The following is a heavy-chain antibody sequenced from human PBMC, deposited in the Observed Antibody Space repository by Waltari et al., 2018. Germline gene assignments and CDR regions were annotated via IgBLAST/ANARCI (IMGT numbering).Heavy chain of an antibody. CDR2: IIPILGIA. CDR3: ARARSDSSSWYYIY. J-gene: IGHJ4*02. CDR1: GGTFSSYT. Sequence: QVQLVQSGAEVKKPGSSVKVSCKASGGTFSSYTISWVRQAPGQGLEWMGRIIPILGIANYAQKFQGRVTITADKSTSTAYMELSSLRSEDTAVYYCARARSDSSSWYYIYWGQGTLVTVSS. V-gene: IGHV1-69*02. D-gene: IGHD6-13*01.